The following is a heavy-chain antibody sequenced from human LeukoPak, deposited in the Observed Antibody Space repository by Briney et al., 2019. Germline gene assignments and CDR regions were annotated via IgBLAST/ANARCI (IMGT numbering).Heavy chain of an antibody. Sequence: SETLSLTCTVSGGSISSTSYYWGWIRQPPGKGLEWIGSIYYSGSTYYNPSLKSRVTISVDTSKKQFSLKLSSVTAADTAVYYCARVWGGYLFRLRWYFDLWGRGTLVTVSS. J-gene: IGHJ2*01. CDR1: GGSISSTSYY. V-gene: IGHV4-39*07. CDR3: ARVWGGYLFRLRWYFDL. CDR2: IYYSGST. D-gene: IGHD1-26*01.